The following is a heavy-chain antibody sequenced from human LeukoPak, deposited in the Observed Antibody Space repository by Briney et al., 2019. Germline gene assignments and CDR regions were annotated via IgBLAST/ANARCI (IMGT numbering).Heavy chain of an antibody. Sequence: SETLSVTCAVYGGSFSGYYWSWIRQPPGKGLEWIGEINHSGSTNYNPSLKSRVTISVDTSKNQFSLKLSSVTAADTAVYYCASRVEMATITFSDNWGQGTLVTVSS. CDR2: INHSGST. CDR1: GGSFSGYY. D-gene: IGHD5-24*01. CDR3: ASRVEMATITFSDN. J-gene: IGHJ4*02. V-gene: IGHV4-34*01.